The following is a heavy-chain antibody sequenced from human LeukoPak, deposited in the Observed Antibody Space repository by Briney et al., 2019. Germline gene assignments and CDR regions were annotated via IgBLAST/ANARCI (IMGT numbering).Heavy chain of an antibody. J-gene: IGHJ3*02. D-gene: IGHD3-22*01. Sequence: SAKVSCTVSGYTLTELSMNGVRQAPGQGRDWMGGFDPEDGETIYAQKFQGRVTMTEDTSTGTAYMELSSLRPQDTAVHYCAVQRDYDSSGYYIAFDIWGQGTMVTVSS. CDR1: GYTLTELS. CDR2: FDPEDGET. V-gene: IGHV1-24*01. CDR3: AVQRDYDSSGYYIAFDI.